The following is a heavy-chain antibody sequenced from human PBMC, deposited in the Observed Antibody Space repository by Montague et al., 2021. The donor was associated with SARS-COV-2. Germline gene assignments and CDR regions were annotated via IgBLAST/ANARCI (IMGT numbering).Heavy chain of an antibody. V-gene: IGHV4-38-2*02. Sequence: SETLSLTCTVSGYSISSGDYWGWIRQPPGKGLEWIGRIYRNGNTYYNPSLKSRVTISVDTSKNQFSLKMTSVTAADTAQYYRARGQVTIFAVLIMLPAAGAIDIWGQGATVTVSS. CDR1: GYSISSGDY. J-gene: IGHJ3*02. CDR2: IYRNGNT. D-gene: IGHD3-3*01. CDR3: ARGQVTIFAVLIMLPAAGAIDI.